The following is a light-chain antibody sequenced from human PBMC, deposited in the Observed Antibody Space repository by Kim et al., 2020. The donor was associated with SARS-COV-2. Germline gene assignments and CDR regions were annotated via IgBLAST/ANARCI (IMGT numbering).Light chain of an antibody. CDR3: QQYNDWPPLT. Sequence: AIRITQSPSSLSASTGDRVTITCRASQGISSYLAWYQQKPGKAPKLLIYAASTLQSGVPSRFSGSGSGTDFTLTISCLQSEDFALYYCQQYNDWPPLTFGGGTKVDIK. J-gene: IGKJ4*01. CDR1: QGISSY. CDR2: AAS. V-gene: IGKV1-8*01.